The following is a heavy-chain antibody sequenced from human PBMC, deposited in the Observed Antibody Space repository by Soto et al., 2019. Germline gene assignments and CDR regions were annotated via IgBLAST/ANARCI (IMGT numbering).Heavy chain of an antibody. CDR1: GYTFTSYA. D-gene: IGHD2-2*02. CDR3: ARGRDRVVVVPAAIQDYYYGMDV. CDR2: INAGNGNT. J-gene: IGHJ6*02. Sequence: ASVKVSCKASGYTFTSYAMHWVRQAPGQRLEWMGWINAGNGNTKYSQKFQGRVTITRDTSASTAYMELSSLRSEDTAVYYCARGRDRVVVVPAAIQDYYYGMDVWGQGTTVTVSS. V-gene: IGHV1-3*01.